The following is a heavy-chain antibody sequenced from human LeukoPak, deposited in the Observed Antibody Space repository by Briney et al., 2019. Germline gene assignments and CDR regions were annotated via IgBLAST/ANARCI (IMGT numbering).Heavy chain of an antibody. CDR2: INPSGGST. D-gene: IGHD2-2*02. Sequence: ASVKVSCKASGYTFTSYYMHWVRQAPGQGLEWMGIINPSGGSTSYAQKFQGRVTMTRDTSISTAYMELSRLRSDDTAVYYCARSRYCSSTSCYRTGYSSGWYGSHWGQGTLVTVSS. J-gene: IGHJ4*02. V-gene: IGHV1-46*01. CDR1: GYTFTSYY. CDR3: ARSRYCSSTSCYRTGYSSGWYGSH.